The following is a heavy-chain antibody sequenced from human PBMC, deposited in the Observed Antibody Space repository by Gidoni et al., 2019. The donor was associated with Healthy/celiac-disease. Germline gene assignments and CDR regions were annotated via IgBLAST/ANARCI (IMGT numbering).Heavy chain of an antibody. V-gene: IGHV1-69*06. CDR1: GGPFSSYA. J-gene: IGHJ5*02. CDR2: IIPIIGAA. Sequence: QVQLLQSGAEVQKLGCSVKVSCKASGGPFSSYAISGLRQAPGQGLEWLGGIIPIIGAANYAQKCQGRVTSTADKATSTAYMKLSSLRSEDTAGDYCARYGDYGDWCDPWGQGTLVTVSS. D-gene: IGHD4-17*01. CDR3: ARYGDYGDWCDP.